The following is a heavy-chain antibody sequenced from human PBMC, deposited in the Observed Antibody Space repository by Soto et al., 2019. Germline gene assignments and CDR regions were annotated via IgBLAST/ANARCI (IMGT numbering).Heavy chain of an antibody. V-gene: IGHV4-30-2*01. D-gene: IGHD3-10*01. Sequence: SETLPLTCAVSGGSISGGGFSWSWIRQPPGKGLEWIGYILHTGGTQYNPSLKSRVSMSVDKSKNQFSLHLTSVTAADTAVYYCARLQFGEGFDYWGQGALVTVSS. J-gene: IGHJ4*02. CDR3: ARLQFGEGFDY. CDR1: GGSISGGGFS. CDR2: ILHTGGT.